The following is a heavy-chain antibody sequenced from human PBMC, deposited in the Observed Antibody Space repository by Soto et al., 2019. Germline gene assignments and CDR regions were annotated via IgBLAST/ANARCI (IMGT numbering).Heavy chain of an antibody. CDR1: GYTFSSYG. CDR2: INGYTGNT. J-gene: IGHJ6*02. Sequence: SVKVSCKASGYTFSSYGLSWVRQAPGQGLEWMGWINGYTGNTNYAQKFQGRVTMTTDTSTNTAYLDLWTLISDDTAVYYCARSWVTGKGGIDVWGQ. D-gene: IGHD3-16*01. CDR3: ARSWVTGKGGIDV. V-gene: IGHV1-18*01.